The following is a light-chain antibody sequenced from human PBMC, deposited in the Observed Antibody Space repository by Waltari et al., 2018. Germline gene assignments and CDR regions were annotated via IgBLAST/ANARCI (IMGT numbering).Light chain of an antibody. CDR1: QSVINSADNKNK. Sequence: DIVMTQSPDSLTVSLGERATINCQYSQSVINSADNKNKLAWYQQKAGQPPKLLIYWASTRESGVPDRFSGSGSGTDFTLTISSLQAEDVAVYYCQQYYRVPFTFGPGTKVDIK. CDR2: WAS. CDR3: QQYYRVPFT. J-gene: IGKJ3*01. V-gene: IGKV4-1*01.